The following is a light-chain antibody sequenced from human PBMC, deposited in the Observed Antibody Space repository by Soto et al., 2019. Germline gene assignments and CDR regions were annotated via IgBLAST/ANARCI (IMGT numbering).Light chain of an antibody. CDR2: GTS. J-gene: IGKJ1*01. Sequence: EIVLTQSPGTLSLSPGERATLSCRASQTVSSTYLGWYQQKPGQAPRLLIHGTSSRAIGIPDRFSGSGSGTDFTLTISRLEPEDFAVYYCHQYGSSLWTFGQGTKVEIK. CDR1: QTVSSTY. V-gene: IGKV3-20*01. CDR3: HQYGSSLWT.